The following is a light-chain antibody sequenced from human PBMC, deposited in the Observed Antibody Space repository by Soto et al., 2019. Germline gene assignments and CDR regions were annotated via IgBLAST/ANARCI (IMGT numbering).Light chain of an antibody. CDR2: END. Sequence: QSVLTQPPSLSVAPGQTVTISCSGSGSNIGNNYVSWYQQFPGTAPRLLIFENDQRPSGIPDRFSGSKSGTSATLGITGLQTGDEADYYCRTWDINLSAVIFGGGTKLTVL. CDR3: RTWDINLSAVI. J-gene: IGLJ2*01. CDR1: GSNIGNNY. V-gene: IGLV1-51*02.